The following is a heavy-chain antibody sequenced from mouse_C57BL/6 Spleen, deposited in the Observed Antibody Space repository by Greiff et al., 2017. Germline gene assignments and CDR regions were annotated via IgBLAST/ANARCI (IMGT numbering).Heavy chain of an antibody. CDR1: GYTFTSYW. D-gene: IGHD3-2*02. V-gene: IGHV1-69*01. CDR3: ARPLDSSGAWFAY. CDR2: IDPSDSYT. J-gene: IGHJ3*01. Sequence: ESGAELVMPGASVKLSCKASGYTFTSYWMHWVKQRPGQGLEWIGEIDPSDSYTNYNQKFKGKSTLTVDKSSSTAYMQLSSLTSEDSAVYYCARPLDSSGAWFAYWGQGTLVTVSA.